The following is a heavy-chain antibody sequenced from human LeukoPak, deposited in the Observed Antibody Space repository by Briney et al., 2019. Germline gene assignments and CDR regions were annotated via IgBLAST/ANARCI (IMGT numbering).Heavy chain of an antibody. CDR2: IYYSGST. Sequence: NPSETLSLTCTVSGGSVSSGSYYWSWIRQPPGKGLEWIGYIYYSGSTNYNPSLKSRVTISVDTSKNQFSLKLSSVTAADTAVYYCARYLRPDAFDIWGQGTMVTVSS. CDR3: ARYLRPDAFDI. V-gene: IGHV4-61*01. J-gene: IGHJ3*02. CDR1: GGSVSSGSYY. D-gene: IGHD5-12*01.